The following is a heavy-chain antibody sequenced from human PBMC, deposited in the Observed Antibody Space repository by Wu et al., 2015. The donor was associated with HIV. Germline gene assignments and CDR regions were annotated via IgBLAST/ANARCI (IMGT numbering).Heavy chain of an antibody. J-gene: IGHJ4*02. D-gene: IGHD3-16*01. Sequence: QVQMVQSGAEVKKPGASVKVSCKASGYTFTSYYMHWVRQAPGQGLEWMGRIIPISGTTIYAQKFQGRVTITADETTNTAYMILSSLESGDTATYFCARDGGDHWGQGTLVTVSS. CDR2: IIPISGTT. V-gene: IGHV1-69*13. CDR1: GYTFTSYY. CDR3: ARDGGDH.